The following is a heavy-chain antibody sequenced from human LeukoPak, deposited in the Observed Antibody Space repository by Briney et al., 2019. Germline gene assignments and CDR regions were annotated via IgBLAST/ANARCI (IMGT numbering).Heavy chain of an antibody. V-gene: IGHV4-31*03. Sequence: PSETLSLTCTVSGVSITSGGYYRTGIRQLPGRGLEWIGFIYYSGSTYYNPSLRSRVTISVDTSKNQFSLKLSSVTAADTAVYYCASGHLGPPDYWGQGTLVIVSS. CDR1: GVSITSGGYY. CDR2: IYYSGST. CDR3: ASGHLGPPDY. J-gene: IGHJ4*02.